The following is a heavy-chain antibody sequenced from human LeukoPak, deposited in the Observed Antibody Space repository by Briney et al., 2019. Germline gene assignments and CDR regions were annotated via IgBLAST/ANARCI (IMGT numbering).Heavy chain of an antibody. CDR2: INPNSGGT. D-gene: IGHD4-17*01. Sequence: ASVKVSCKASGYTFTGYYMHWVRQAPGQGLEWMGWINPNSGGTNYAQKFQGRVTMTRDTSISTAYMELSRLRSDDTAVYYCARDSADHGDDQNWFDPWGQGTLVTVSS. CDR1: GYTFTGYY. J-gene: IGHJ5*02. CDR3: ARDSADHGDDQNWFDP. V-gene: IGHV1-2*02.